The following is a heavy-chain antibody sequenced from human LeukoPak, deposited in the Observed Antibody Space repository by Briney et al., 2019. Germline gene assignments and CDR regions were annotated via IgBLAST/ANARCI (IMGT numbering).Heavy chain of an antibody. D-gene: IGHD3-16*02. CDR3: AREMLGGVIAF. Sequence: GASVKVSCKASGYTFTGYYIHWVRQAPGQGLEWMGWINPNNGGTNYAQKFQGRVTMTRDTSITTAYMDLSRLSSDDTAVFYCAREMLGGVIAFWGQGTLVTVSS. CDR1: GYTFTGYY. CDR2: INPNNGGT. J-gene: IGHJ4*02. V-gene: IGHV1-2*02.